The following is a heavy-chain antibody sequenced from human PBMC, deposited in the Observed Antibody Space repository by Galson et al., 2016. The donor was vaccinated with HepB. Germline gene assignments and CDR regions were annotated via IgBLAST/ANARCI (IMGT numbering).Heavy chain of an antibody. CDR1: GFTLDHYA. D-gene: IGHD3-22*01. CDR2: ISWNSGSI. V-gene: IGHV3-9*01. J-gene: IGHJ3*02. CDR3: AKDSGAYYYDSSGYRRNAFDI. Sequence: SLRLSCAASGFTLDHYAMHWVRQAPGKGLEWVSGISWNSGSIGYADSVKGRFTISRDSAKNSLYLQMNSLSAGDTALYYCAKDSGAYYYDSSGYRRNAFDIWGQGTMVTVSS.